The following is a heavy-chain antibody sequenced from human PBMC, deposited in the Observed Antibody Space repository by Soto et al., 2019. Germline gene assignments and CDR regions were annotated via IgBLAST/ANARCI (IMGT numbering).Heavy chain of an antibody. CDR3: ATAPLYGDYEGSWFDP. CDR2: IYYSGST. J-gene: IGHJ5*02. CDR1: GGSISSSSYY. Sequence: SETLSLTCTVSGGSISSSSYYWGWIRQPPGKGLEWIGSIYYSGSTYYNPSLKSRVTISVDTSKNQFSLKLSSVTAADTAVYYCATAPLYGDYEGSWFDPWGQGTLVTVSS. V-gene: IGHV4-39*01. D-gene: IGHD4-17*01.